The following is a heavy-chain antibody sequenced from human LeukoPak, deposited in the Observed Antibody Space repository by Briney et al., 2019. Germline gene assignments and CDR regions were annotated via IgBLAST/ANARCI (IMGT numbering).Heavy chain of an antibody. CDR1: GYAFTVSY. D-gene: IGHD6-19*01. J-gene: IGHJ4*02. V-gene: IGHV1-2*02. CDR3: ARQMDGYSTYTSAWNAFAY. CDR2: INPNNDDT. Sequence: ASVNLSFNASGYAFTVSYIHCVRQAPGPGLEWLGWINPNNDDTNYAQKFQGRVTMTRDTSISTAYMELGRLRSDDTAVYYCARQMDGYSTYTSAWNAFAYWGQGTLVTVSS.